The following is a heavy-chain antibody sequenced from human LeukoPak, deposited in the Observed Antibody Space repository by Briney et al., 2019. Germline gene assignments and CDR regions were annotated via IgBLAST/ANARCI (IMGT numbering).Heavy chain of an antibody. CDR2: ISYDGANK. J-gene: IGHJ4*02. CDR1: GFTFINYA. V-gene: IGHV3-30-3*01. CDR3: AKAYPYYYDSSGYFDH. D-gene: IGHD3-22*01. Sequence: SGGSLRLSCAASGFTFINYAIHWVRQAPGKGLEWVALISYDGANKYYADSVKGRLTISRDNSKNTLYLQMNSLRAEDTAVYYCAKAYPYYYDSSGYFDHWGQGTLVTVSS.